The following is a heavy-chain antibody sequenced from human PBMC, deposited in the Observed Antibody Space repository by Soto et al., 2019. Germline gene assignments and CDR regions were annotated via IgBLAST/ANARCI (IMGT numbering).Heavy chain of an antibody. V-gene: IGHV3-23*01. D-gene: IGHD6-6*01. CDR1: GFSFSNYA. J-gene: IGHJ4*02. Sequence: GGSLRLSCAASGFSFSNYAMTWVRQAPGKGLEWVSAVTGGGSSTFYADSVKGRFTVSRGNSRKTLYLQMTSLRAEDAAVYYCAKFSATSVYDISSAPDYWGQGTLVTVSS. CDR3: AKFSATSVYDISSAPDY. CDR2: VTGGGSST.